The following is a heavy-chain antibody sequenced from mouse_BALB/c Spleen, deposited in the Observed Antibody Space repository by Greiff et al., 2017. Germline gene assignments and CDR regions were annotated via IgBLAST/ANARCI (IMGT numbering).Heavy chain of an antibody. CDR3: AREAYYYGSSYFDY. D-gene: IGHD1-1*01. CDR1: GFTFSSYG. CDR2: INSNGGST. J-gene: IGHJ2*01. Sequence: EVQLVESGGGLVQPGGSLKLSCAASGFTFSSYGMSWVRQTPDKRLELVATINSNGGSTYYPDSVKGRFTISRDNAKNTLYLQMSSLKSEDTAMYYCAREAYYYGSSYFDYWGQGTTLTVSS. V-gene: IGHV5-6-3*01.